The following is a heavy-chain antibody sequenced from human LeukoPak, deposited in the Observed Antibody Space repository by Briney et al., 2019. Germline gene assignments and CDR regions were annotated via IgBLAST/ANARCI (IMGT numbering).Heavy chain of an antibody. CDR2: IYYSGST. D-gene: IGHD3-3*01. V-gene: IGHV4-39*01. J-gene: IGHJ5*02. Sequence: PSETLSLTCTVSGGSISSSSYYWGWIRQPPGNGLEWIGSIYYSGSTYYNPSLKSRVTISVDTSKNQFSLKLSSVTAADTAVYYCARHPRITIFGVVIIGFDPWGQGTLVTVSS. CDR1: GGSISSSSYY. CDR3: ARHPRITIFGVVIIGFDP.